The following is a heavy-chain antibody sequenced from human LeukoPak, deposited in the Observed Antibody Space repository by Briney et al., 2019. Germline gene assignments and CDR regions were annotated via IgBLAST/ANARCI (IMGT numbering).Heavy chain of an antibody. V-gene: IGHV4-59*01. J-gene: IGHJ4*02. Sequence: SETLSLTCTVSGGSISSYYWSWIRQPPGKGLEWIGYIYYSGSTNYNPSLKSRVTISVDTSKYQFSLKLSSVTAADTAVYYCARDLEYSSSPAIGYWGQGTLVTVSS. CDR2: IYYSGST. D-gene: IGHD6-6*01. CDR3: ARDLEYSSSPAIGY. CDR1: GGSISSYY.